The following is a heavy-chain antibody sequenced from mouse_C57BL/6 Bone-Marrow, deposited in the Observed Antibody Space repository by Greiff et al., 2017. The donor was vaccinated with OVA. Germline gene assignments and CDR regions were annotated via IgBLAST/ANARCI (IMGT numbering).Heavy chain of an antibody. Sequence: EVMLVESGGGLVKPGGSLKLTCAASGFTFSSYTMSWVRQTPEKRLEWVATISGGGGNTYYPDSVKGRFTISRDNAKNTLYLQMSSLRSEDTALYYCARHGKGLGRDFAYWGQGTLVTVSA. CDR3: ARHGKGLGRDFAY. J-gene: IGHJ3*01. V-gene: IGHV5-9*01. CDR1: GFTFSSYT. D-gene: IGHD4-1*01. CDR2: ISGGGGNT.